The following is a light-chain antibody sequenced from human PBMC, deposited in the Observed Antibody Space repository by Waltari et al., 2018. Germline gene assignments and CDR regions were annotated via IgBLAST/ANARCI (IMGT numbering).Light chain of an antibody. CDR1: SSDVGSYNL. CDR2: EGN. CDR3: CSYAGSSTWV. J-gene: IGLJ3*02. V-gene: IGLV2-23*01. Sequence: QSALTQPASVSGSPGQSITISCTGTSSDVGSYNLVSWYQQYPGQAPKLMNYEGNKRPSGISRRFSGSKSGNTASLTISGLQTEDEADYYCCSYAGSSTWVFGGGTKLTVL.